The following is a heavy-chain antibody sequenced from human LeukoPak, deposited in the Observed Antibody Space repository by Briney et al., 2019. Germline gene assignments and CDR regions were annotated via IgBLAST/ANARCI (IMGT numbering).Heavy chain of an antibody. V-gene: IGHV3-53*01. CDR1: GFTVSSNY. J-gene: IGHJ5*02. CDR2: IYSGGST. CDR3: ARVEFGDGRGRFDP. D-gene: IGHD2-21*02. Sequence: GGSLRLSCAASGFTVSSNYMSWVRQAPGKGLEWVSVIYSGGSTYYADSVKGRFTISRDNSKNTLYLQMNSLRAEDTAVYYCARVEFGDGRGRFDPWGQGTLVTVSS.